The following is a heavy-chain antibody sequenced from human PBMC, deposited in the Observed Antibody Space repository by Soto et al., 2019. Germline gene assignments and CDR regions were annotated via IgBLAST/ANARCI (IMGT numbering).Heavy chain of an antibody. Sequence: PGESLKISCKGSGYSFTSYWISWVRQMPGKGLEWMGRIDPSDSYTNYSPSFQGHVTISADKSISTAYLQWSSLKASDTAMYYCARHRRAAAVYYHYGMDVWGQGTTVTVAS. CDR2: IDPSDSYT. D-gene: IGHD6-13*01. CDR1: GYSFTSYW. V-gene: IGHV5-10-1*01. J-gene: IGHJ6*02. CDR3: ARHRRAAAVYYHYGMDV.